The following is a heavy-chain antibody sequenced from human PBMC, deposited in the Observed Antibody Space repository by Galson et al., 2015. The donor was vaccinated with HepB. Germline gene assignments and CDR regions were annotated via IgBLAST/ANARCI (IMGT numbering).Heavy chain of an antibody. CDR3: ARETAMVRGIINPFDY. J-gene: IGHJ4*02. Sequence: CAISGDSVSTNNAAWNWIRQSPSRGLEWLGRTYYRSKWYNDYNDYEVSVKSRITVNPDTSKNQFSLQLISVTPEDTAMYYCARETAMVRGIINPFDYWSQGTLVTVSS. V-gene: IGHV6-1*01. CDR1: GDSVSTNNAA. D-gene: IGHD3-10*01. CDR2: TYYRSKWYNDYN.